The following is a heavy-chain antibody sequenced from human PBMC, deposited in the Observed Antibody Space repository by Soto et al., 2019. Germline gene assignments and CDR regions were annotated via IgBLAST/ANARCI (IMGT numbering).Heavy chain of an antibody. CDR2: IGLSGDTI. CDR1: WFSFTNYE. V-gene: IGHV3-48*03. J-gene: IGHJ4*02. D-gene: IGHD3-16*01. CDR3: ARESFSASPNFFDY. Sequence: PCGSLGLACAFSWFSFTNYEMNRFRHAPGKGLEWLSYIGLSGDTIYYADSVKGRFTISRDHAQHSLELQMNSLRADDTALYYCARESFSASPNFFDYWGRGPQVTVYS.